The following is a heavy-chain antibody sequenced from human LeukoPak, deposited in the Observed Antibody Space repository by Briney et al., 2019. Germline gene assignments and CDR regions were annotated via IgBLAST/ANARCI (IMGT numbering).Heavy chain of an antibody. CDR2: INNDGSST. CDR1: GFTFSSYW. D-gene: IGHD5-12*01. CDR3: AKVGGYAENS. Sequence: PGRSLRLSCAASGFTFSSYWMHWVRQAPGKGLVWVSHINNDGSSTRHADSVKGRFTTSRDNAKNTLYLQMNSLGAEDTAVYYCAKVGGYAENSWGQGTLVTVSS. V-gene: IGHV3-74*01. J-gene: IGHJ4*02.